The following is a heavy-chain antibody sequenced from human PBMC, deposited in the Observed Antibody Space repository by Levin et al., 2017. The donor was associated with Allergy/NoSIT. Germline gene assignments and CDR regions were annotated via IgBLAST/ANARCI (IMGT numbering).Heavy chain of an antibody. V-gene: IGHV3-23*01. Sequence: GGSLRLSCAASGFTFNNYAMSWVRQAPGTGLEWVSAITYSGGDTYHADSVKGRFTISRDNSKNTLYLQMNSLRAEDTAIYYCAKGSGAARPYYFDYWGQGTLVTVSS. D-gene: IGHD6-6*01. CDR1: GFTFNNYA. J-gene: IGHJ4*02. CDR2: ITYSGGDT. CDR3: AKGSGAARPYYFDY.